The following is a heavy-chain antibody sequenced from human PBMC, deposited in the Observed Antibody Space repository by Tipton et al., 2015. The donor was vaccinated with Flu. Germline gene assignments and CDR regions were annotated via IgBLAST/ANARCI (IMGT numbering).Heavy chain of an antibody. Sequence: LRLSCTVSGAFFTSYYWNWIRQPPGKGLEWIGYIYNSQYTKYNPSLKSRVTISVDTSKKQCSLQLRSVTAADTAVYYCARHTGDSVRGVIDYWGQGTLVTVSS. J-gene: IGHJ4*02. CDR1: GAFFTSYY. V-gene: IGHV4-59*08. CDR3: ARHTGDSVRGVIDY. D-gene: IGHD3-10*02. CDR2: IYNSQYT.